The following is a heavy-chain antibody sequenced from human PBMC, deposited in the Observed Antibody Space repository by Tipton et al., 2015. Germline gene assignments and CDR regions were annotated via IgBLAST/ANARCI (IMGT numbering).Heavy chain of an antibody. CDR3: VLTTMYSFDF. CDR1: GFTFSNYW. CDR2: IKHDGSDK. V-gene: IGHV3-7*01. D-gene: IGHD3-10*02. Sequence: GSLRLSCLGSGFTFSNYWMTWVRQAPGKGLEWVANIKHDGSDKYYAASVEGRITISRDNGGNSLFLQMNALRVEDTAVYYCVLTTMYSFDFWGQGTLVTVSS. J-gene: IGHJ4*02.